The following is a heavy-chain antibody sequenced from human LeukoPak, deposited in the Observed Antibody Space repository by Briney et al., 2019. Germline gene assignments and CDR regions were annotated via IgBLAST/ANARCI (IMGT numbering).Heavy chain of an antibody. D-gene: IGHD2-2*01. Sequence: GGSLRLSCTPSGFTFGSYEMHWVRQAPGKGLEWVSYITSSGRTIYYANSVKGRFTISRDNAKNSLYLQMNSLRAEDTAVYYCARVGQPLRYYFDYWGQGTLVTVSS. CDR1: GFTFGSYE. V-gene: IGHV3-48*03. CDR3: ARVGQPLRYYFDY. J-gene: IGHJ4*02. CDR2: ITSSGRTI.